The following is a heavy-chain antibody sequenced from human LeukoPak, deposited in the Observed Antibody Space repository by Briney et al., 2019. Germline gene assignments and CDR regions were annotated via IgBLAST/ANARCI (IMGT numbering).Heavy chain of an antibody. D-gene: IGHD2-2*01. CDR2: INHSGSA. CDR3: ARLPRYCSSTSCYGP. V-gene: IGHV4-34*01. CDR1: GGSFSGYY. Sequence: PSETLSLTCAVYGGSFSGYYWSWIRQPPGKGLEWIGEINHSGSANYNPSLKSGVTISVDTSKNQFSLKLSSVTAADTAVYYCARLPRYCSSTSCYGPWGQGTLVTVSS. J-gene: IGHJ5*02.